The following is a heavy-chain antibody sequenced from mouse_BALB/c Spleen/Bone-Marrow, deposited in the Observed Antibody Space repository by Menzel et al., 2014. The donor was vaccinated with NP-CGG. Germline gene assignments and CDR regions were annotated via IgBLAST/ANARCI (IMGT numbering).Heavy chain of an antibody. CDR2: INFSGST. J-gene: IGHJ4*01. CDR3: ASGGPTMITYYAMDY. CDR1: GDSIXSGY. V-gene: IGHV3-8*02. D-gene: IGHD2-4*01. Sequence: EVKLMESGPSLVKPSQTLSLTCSVTGDSIXSGYWNWIRKFPANKLEYMGYINFSGSTYYNPSLESRISITRDTSKNQYYLHLNSVTTEDTATYYCASGGPTMITYYAMDYWGQGTSVTVSS.